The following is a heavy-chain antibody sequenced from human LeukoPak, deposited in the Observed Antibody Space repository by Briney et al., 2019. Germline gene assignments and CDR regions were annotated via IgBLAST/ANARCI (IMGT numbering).Heavy chain of an antibody. CDR1: GYTFTGYY. Sequence: PGASVKVSCKASGYTFTGYYMHWVRQAPGQGLEWMGWINPNSGGTNYAQRFQGRVTMTRDTSISTAYMELSRLRSDDTAVYYCARRRGRGYCSGGSCPWTYAFDIWGQGTMVTVSS. V-gene: IGHV1-2*02. CDR3: ARRRGRGYCSGGSCPWTYAFDI. CDR2: INPNSGGT. J-gene: IGHJ3*02. D-gene: IGHD2-15*01.